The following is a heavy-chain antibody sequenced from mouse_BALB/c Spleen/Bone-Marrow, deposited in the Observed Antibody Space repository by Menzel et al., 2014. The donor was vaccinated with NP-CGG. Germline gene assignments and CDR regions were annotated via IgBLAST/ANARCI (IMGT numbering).Heavy chain of an antibody. J-gene: IGHJ2*01. CDR3: ARFTRDY. CDR2: INPGIGDT. CDR1: GYAFTNYL. V-gene: IGHV1-54*01. Sequence: QVQLQQSGDELVRPGTSVKVSCKASGYAFTNYLIEWFKQRPGQGLEWIGRINPGIGDTTYSAKFRGRATLTADKSSTTAYMQLSSLTSDDSAVYFCARFTRDYWGQGTTLTVSS.